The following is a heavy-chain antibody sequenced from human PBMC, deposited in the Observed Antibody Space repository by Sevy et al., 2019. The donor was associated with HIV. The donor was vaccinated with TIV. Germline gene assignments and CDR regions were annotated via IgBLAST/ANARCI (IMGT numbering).Heavy chain of an antibody. CDR2: IYTSGST. V-gene: IGHV4-4*07. Sequence: SETLSLTCTVSGGSISSYYWSWIRQPAGKGLEWIGRIYTSGSTNYNPSLKSRVTMSVDTSKNQFSLKLCSVTAADTAVYYCARDHRDGSGSYQTLDYWGQGTLVTVSS. CDR3: ARDHRDGSGSYQTLDY. CDR1: GGSISSYY. J-gene: IGHJ4*02. D-gene: IGHD3-10*01.